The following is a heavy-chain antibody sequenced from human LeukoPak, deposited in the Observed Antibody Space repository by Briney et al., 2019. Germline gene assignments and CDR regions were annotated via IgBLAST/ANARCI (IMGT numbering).Heavy chain of an antibody. J-gene: IGHJ4*02. D-gene: IGHD6-19*01. CDR3: ARRSGTVGGNYFDY. Sequence: SDTLSLTCTASGGSISSSSHYWGWIRQPPGKGLEWIGNIYYSGSTYFNPSLKSQVTISVDTSRNQFSLKVSSVTAADTAVYYCARRSGTVGGNYFDYWGQGILVTVFS. CDR2: IYYSGST. V-gene: IGHV4-39*01. CDR1: GGSISSSSHY.